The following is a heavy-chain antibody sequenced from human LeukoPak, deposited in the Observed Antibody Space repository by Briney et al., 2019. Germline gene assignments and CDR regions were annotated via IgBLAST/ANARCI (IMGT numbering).Heavy chain of an antibody. D-gene: IGHD6-19*01. CDR2: ISYDGSNK. V-gene: IGHV3-30-3*01. CDR1: GFTFSSYA. J-gene: IGHJ4*02. Sequence: GGSLRLSCAASGFTFSSYAMHWVRQAPSKGLEWVAVISYDGSNKYYADSVKGRFTISRDNSKNTLYLQMNSLRAEDTAVYYCARDSVSGSLGYWGQGTLVTVSS. CDR3: ARDSVSGSLGY.